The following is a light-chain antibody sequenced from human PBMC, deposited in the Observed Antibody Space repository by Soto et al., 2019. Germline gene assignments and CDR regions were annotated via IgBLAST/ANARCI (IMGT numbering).Light chain of an antibody. CDR1: SSDVGAYNY. CDR2: GVS. J-gene: IGLJ1*01. V-gene: IGLV2-14*01. Sequence: QSALTQPASVSASPGQSITISCSGTSSDVGAYNYVAWYQQFPGKTPKLIIYGVSSRPSGVSSRFSGSKSGNTAPLTISGLQAEDEADYYCISYTGSSTSYVFGTGTKVT. CDR3: ISYTGSSTSYV.